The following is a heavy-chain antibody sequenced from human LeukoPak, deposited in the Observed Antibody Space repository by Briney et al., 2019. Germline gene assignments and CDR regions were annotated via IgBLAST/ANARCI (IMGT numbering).Heavy chain of an antibody. Sequence: GGSLRLSCAASGFTFSSYSVNWVRQAPGKGLEWVSSIGISSSYIYYADSVKGRFTISRDNSKNTLYLQMNSLRAEDTAVYYCAKVRATVVTGLVGYRGQGTLVTVSS. V-gene: IGHV3-21*04. D-gene: IGHD4-23*01. CDR3: AKVRATVVTGLVGY. J-gene: IGHJ4*02. CDR1: GFTFSSYS. CDR2: IGISSSYI.